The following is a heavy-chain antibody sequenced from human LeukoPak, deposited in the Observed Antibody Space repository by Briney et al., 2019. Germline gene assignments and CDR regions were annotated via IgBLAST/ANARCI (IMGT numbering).Heavy chain of an antibody. Sequence: PGGSLRLSCAASGFTFSSCAMNWVRQAPGKRLECVSSVSGSGATTYDADSVKGRFTISRDNSKNTLYLQMNSLRAEDTAIYYCAKDRYGDYSFDSWGQGTLVTVSS. CDR1: GFTFSSCA. CDR3: AKDRYGDYSFDS. CDR2: VSGSGATT. J-gene: IGHJ4*02. V-gene: IGHV3-23*01. D-gene: IGHD4-17*01.